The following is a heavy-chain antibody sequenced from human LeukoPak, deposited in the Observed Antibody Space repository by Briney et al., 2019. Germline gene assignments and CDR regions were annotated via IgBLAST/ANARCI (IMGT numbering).Heavy chain of an antibody. Sequence: ASVKVSCKASGYTFTSYGISWVRQAPGQGLEWMGWINTYNGNTNYAQKLHGRVTMTTDTSTSTAYMDLRSLRSDDTAVYYCARDPSLIVGATISFFDYWGQGTLVTVSS. CDR3: ARDPSLIVGATISFFDY. CDR1: GYTFTSYG. J-gene: IGHJ4*02. CDR2: INTYNGNT. D-gene: IGHD1-26*01. V-gene: IGHV1-18*01.